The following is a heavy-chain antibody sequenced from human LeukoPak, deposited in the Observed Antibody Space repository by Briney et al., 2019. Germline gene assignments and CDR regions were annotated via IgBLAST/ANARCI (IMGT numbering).Heavy chain of an antibody. V-gene: IGHV3-74*01. J-gene: IGHJ4*02. CDR1: GITFGNNW. CDR3: AKDNKRYSCDY. D-gene: IGHD5-18*01. Sequence: SGGSLRLSCAASGITFGNNWMHWVRQGPGKGLVWISRINSDGGGAIYADSVKGRFTVSRDNAKNTLPLQMNSLRVEDTAVYYRAKDNKRYSCDYWGQGTLVTVSS. CDR2: INSDGGGA.